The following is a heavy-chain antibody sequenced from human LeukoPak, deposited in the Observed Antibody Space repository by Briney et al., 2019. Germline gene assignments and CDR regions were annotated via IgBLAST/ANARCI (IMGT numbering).Heavy chain of an antibody. Sequence: PSETLSLTCTVSADSLSSGGHYWAWIRQFPGKGLESIGFIHHSGRSRHNPSLKDRVAISVDTSRKQFALKLSSVTAADAAMYYCARGGNRFGGFYFDYWGQGIQVIVSS. D-gene: IGHD3-10*01. CDR3: ARGGNRFGGFYFDY. CDR1: ADSLSSGGHY. CDR2: IHHSGRS. J-gene: IGHJ4*02. V-gene: IGHV4-31*03.